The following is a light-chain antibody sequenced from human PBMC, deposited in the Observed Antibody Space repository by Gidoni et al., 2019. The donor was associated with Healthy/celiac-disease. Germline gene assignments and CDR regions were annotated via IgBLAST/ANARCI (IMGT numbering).Light chain of an antibody. CDR2: DVS. Sequence: QSDPTQPASVSRSTGQSITISCTGTSSDVGGYNYVSWYQQHTGKAPKLMIYDVSNRPSGVSNRFSGSKSGNTASLTISGLQAEDEADYYCSSYTSSSTLEVFGGGTKLTVL. CDR3: SSYTSSSTLEV. J-gene: IGLJ3*02. V-gene: IGLV2-14*01. CDR1: SSDVGGYNY.